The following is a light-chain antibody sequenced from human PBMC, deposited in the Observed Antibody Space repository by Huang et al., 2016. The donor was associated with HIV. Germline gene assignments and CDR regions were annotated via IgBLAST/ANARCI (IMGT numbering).Light chain of an antibody. Sequence: IQLTQSPSSLSASVGDRVTITCRASQGISNSLVWYQQKPGRAPKLLIYAASTLQSGVTSRFSGSGSGTDFTLTISSLQPEDSATYYCQQCSSYSPLTFGGGTKVGIK. CDR3: QQCSSYSPLT. J-gene: IGKJ4*01. V-gene: IGKV1-9*01. CDR1: QGISNS. CDR2: AAS.